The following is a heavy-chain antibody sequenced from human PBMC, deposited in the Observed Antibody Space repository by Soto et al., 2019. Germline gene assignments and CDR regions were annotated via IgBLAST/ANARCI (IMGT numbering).Heavy chain of an antibody. CDR3: ARVAGVAVTGPPAEYFQH. V-gene: IGHV3-74*01. CDR2: INSDGNTT. D-gene: IGHD6-19*01. CDR1: GITFRSYW. Sequence: EVQLVESGGGLVQAGGSLRLSCTASGITFRSYWMHWVRQAPGKGLVWVSRINSDGNTTSYAESVKGRFTISRDNAKNTLYRQMNSLRVEDTAVYYCARVAGVAVTGPPAEYFQHWGQGTLVTVSS. J-gene: IGHJ1*01.